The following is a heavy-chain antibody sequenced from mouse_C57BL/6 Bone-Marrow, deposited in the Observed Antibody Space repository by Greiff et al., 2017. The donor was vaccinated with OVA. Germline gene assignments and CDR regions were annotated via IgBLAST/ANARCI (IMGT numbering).Heavy chain of an antibody. Sequence: QVQLKQPGAELVKPGASVKLSCKASGYTFTSYWMQWVKQRPGQGLEWIGEIYHSDSYTNYNQKFKGKATLTVDTSSCTAYMQLSSLTSEDAAVYYCARVYYGSSYNVWFAYWGQGTLVTVSA. CDR2: IYHSDSYT. CDR1: GYTFTSYW. J-gene: IGHJ3*01. V-gene: IGHV1-50*01. D-gene: IGHD1-1*01. CDR3: ARVYYGSSYNVWFAY.